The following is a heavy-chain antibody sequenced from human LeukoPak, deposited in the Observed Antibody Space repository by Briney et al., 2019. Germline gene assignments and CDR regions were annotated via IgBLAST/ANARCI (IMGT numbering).Heavy chain of an antibody. CDR3: ARENWAPYY. V-gene: IGHV3-7*01. J-gene: IGHJ4*02. Sequence: GGSLRLSCAASGFTFSSYWMTWVRQAPGKGLEWVVNIKQDGSERNYVDSVKGRFTISRDNAKNSLYLQMNSLRAEDTAVYYCARENWAPYYWGQGTLVTVSS. D-gene: IGHD7-27*01. CDR1: GFTFSSYW. CDR2: IKQDGSER.